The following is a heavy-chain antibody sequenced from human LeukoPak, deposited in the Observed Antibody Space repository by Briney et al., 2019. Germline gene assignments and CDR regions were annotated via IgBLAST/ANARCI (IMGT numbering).Heavy chain of an antibody. CDR1: GFIFSEYY. D-gene: IGHD6-19*01. CDR2: ISSSADIV. Sequence: GGSLRLSCATSGFIFSEYYISWIRQAPGKGLEWVADISSSADIVSYADSVKGRFTISRDNGGDSLYLQMNSLRVEDTAVYYCARETVAGTFDPWGQGTLVTVSS. J-gene: IGHJ5*02. CDR3: ARETVAGTFDP. V-gene: IGHV3-11*01.